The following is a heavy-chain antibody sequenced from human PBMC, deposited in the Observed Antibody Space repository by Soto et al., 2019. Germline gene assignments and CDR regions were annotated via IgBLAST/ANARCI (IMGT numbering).Heavy chain of an antibody. V-gene: IGHV4-31*03. D-gene: IGHD3-3*01. CDR2: IYYSGST. J-gene: IGHJ2*01. CDR1: GGSISSGGYY. Sequence: QVQLQESGPGLVKPSQTLSLTCTVSGGSISSGGYYWSWIRQHPGKGLEWIGYIYYSGSTYYNPSLKSRVTISVDTSKNQFSLKLSSVTAADTAVYYCARDGIIGDFWTNDWYFDLWGRGPLVTVSS. CDR3: ARDGIIGDFWTNDWYFDL.